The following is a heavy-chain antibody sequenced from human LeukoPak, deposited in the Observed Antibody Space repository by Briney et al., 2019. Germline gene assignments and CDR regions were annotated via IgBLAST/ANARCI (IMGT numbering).Heavy chain of an antibody. CDR3: AKDQEKYYYGSGSYHPSYYYYYGMDV. CDR2: ICSSSNYI. J-gene: IGHJ6*02. CDR1: GFTFSNYN. D-gene: IGHD3-10*01. V-gene: IGHV3-21*04. Sequence: GGSLRLSCAASGFTFSNYNMNWVRQAPGKRLEWVSCICSSSNYIYYGDSVKGRFTISRDNSKNTLYLQMNSLRAEDTAVYYCAKDQEKYYYGSGSYHPSYYYYYGMDVWGQGTTVTVSS.